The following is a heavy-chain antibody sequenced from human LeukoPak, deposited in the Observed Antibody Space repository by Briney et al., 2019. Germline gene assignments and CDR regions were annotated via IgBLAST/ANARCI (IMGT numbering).Heavy chain of an antibody. V-gene: IGHV1-46*01. D-gene: IGHD2-2*01. CDR1: GYTFTSYY. J-gene: IGHJ4*02. Sequence: ASVKVSCKASGYTFTSYYMHWVRQAPGQGLEWMGIINPSGGSTSYAQKFQGRVTITRDTSTSTVYMELSSLRSEDTAVYNCAREVSCSITRCYYYFDYWGQGTLVTVSS. CDR3: AREVSCSITRCYYYFDY. CDR2: INPSGGST.